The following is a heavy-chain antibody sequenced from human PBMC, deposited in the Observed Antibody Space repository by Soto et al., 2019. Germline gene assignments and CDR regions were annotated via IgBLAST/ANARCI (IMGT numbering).Heavy chain of an antibody. J-gene: IGHJ6*02. Sequence: ASVKVSCKASGYTFTSYGISWVRQAPGQGLEWMGWISAYNGNTNYAQKLQGRVTMTTDTSTSTAYMELRSLRSDDTAVYYRARLYCISTSCYLGMDVWGQGTTVTVSS. CDR3: ARLYCISTSCYLGMDV. D-gene: IGHD2-2*01. V-gene: IGHV1-18*01. CDR2: ISAYNGNT. CDR1: GYTFTSYG.